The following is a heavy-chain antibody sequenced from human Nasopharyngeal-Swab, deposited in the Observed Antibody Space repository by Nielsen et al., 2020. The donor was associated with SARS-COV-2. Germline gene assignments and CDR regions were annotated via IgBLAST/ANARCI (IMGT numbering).Heavy chain of an antibody. CDR3: ARDMVLLPYSGSYPDAFDI. D-gene: IGHD1-26*01. V-gene: IGHV3-33*01. CDR2: IWYDGSNK. J-gene: IGHJ3*02. CDR1: GFNFSSYG. Sequence: GESLKISCAASGFNFSSYGMHWVRQAPGEGLGWVAVIWYDGSNKYYADSVKGRFTISRDNSKNTLYLQMNSLRAEDTAVYYCARDMVLLPYSGSYPDAFDIWGQGTMVTVSS.